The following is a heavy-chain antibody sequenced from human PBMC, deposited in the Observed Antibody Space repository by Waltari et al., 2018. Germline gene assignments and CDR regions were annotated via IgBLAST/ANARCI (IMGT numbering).Heavy chain of an antibody. J-gene: IGHJ4*02. V-gene: IGHV5-51*01. D-gene: IGHD6-13*01. CDR2: IYPDDPDT. CDR3: ARSGAAAGTGFDY. CDR1: GYSFTSYW. Sequence: EVQLVQSGAEVKKPGESLKISCKGSGYSFTSYWIGWVRQMPGKGLEWMGIIYPDDPDTRSSPAFQGQVTISADKSISTAYLQWSSLKASDTAMYYCARSGAAAGTGFDYWGQGTLVTVSS.